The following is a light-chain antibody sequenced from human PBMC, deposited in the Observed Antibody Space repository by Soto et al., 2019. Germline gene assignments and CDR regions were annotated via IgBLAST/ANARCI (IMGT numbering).Light chain of an antibody. CDR2: GAS. J-gene: IGKJ4*01. CDR3: QQYGNSVT. CDR1: QSVYNNY. Sequence: VLTQSPGTVSLSPGERATLSCRASQSVYNNYIAWYQQSPGQAPRVLIYGASTRATGTPDRFSGSGSGTDFTFTISRLEPEDSAVYYCQQYGNSVTFGGGTKVDIK. V-gene: IGKV3-20*01.